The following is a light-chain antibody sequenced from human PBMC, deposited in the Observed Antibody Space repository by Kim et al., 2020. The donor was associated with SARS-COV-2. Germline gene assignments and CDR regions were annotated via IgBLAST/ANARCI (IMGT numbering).Light chain of an antibody. CDR1: SSDIGAYNY. Sequence: GQSVVISCTGTSSDIGAYNYISWYQQHAGEVPKLIIFDVNKRPSGVPDRFSGSKSGNTASLTISGLQAEDEADYYCCSYAGRYTYVFGTGTKVTVL. CDR2: DVN. CDR3: CSYAGRYTYV. V-gene: IGLV2-11*03. J-gene: IGLJ1*01.